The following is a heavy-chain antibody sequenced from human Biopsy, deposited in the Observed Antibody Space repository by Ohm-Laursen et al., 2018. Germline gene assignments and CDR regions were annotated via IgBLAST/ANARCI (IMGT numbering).Heavy chain of an antibody. Sequence: ASVKVSCKTSGYTFTSIGFSWVRQAPGQGLEWMGWINAYNGDTDYAQKLQGRVSITTDTSTTTTYMELRSLRSDDAAVYYCARDLTRQPRRGAFDIWGQGTLVTVSS. D-gene: IGHD1-14*01. J-gene: IGHJ3*02. CDR3: ARDLTRQPRRGAFDI. CDR1: GYTFTSIG. CDR2: INAYNGDT. V-gene: IGHV1-18*01.